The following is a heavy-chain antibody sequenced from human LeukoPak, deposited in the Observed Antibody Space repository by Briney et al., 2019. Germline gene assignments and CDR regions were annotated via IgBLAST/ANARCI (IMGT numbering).Heavy chain of an antibody. V-gene: IGHV4-39*01. CDR2: VHYGGTS. CDR1: GGFVSNDNYF. D-gene: IGHD1-26*01. Sequence: PSETLSLTCTVSGGFVSNDNYFWVWIRQPPGQGLEWIGSVHYGGTSYFNPSLKSRVTMSVDTSKNQFSLNLSSVTAADTALYFCARRRKGASHTGYYPIPYWGQGPLVTVSS. J-gene: IGHJ4*02. CDR3: ARRRKGASHTGYYPIPY.